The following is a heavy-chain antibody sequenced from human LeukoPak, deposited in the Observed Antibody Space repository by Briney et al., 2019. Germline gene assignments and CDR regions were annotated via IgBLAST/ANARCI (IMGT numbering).Heavy chain of an antibody. Sequence: ASVKVSCKASGYTFTGYYMHWVRQAPGQGLEWMGWINPNSGGTNYAQKFQGRVTMTRDTSISTAYMELSRLRSDDTAVYYCARDSGDYGGNPPPYYYYYYMDVWGKGTTVTVSS. CDR3: ARDSGDYGGNPPPYYYYYYMDV. J-gene: IGHJ6*03. D-gene: IGHD4-23*01. CDR1: GYTFTGYY. CDR2: INPNSGGT. V-gene: IGHV1-2*02.